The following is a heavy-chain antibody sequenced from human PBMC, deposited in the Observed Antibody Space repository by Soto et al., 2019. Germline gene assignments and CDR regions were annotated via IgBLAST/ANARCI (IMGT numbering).Heavy chain of an antibody. V-gene: IGHV3-21*01. D-gene: IGHD6-19*01. CDR1: GFTFSSYS. J-gene: IGHJ4*02. CDR3: ARRLQYSSGWGEFDY. CDR2: ISSSSSYI. Sequence: EVQLVESGGGLVKPGGSLRLSCAASGFTFSSYSMNWVRQAPGKGLEWVSSISSSSSYIYYADSVKGRFTISRDNAKNSLYLQMNSLSAEDTAVYYCARRLQYSSGWGEFDYWGQGTLVTVSS.